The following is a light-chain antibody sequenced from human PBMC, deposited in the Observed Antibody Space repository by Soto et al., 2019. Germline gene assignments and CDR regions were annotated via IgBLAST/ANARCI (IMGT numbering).Light chain of an antibody. CDR1: QSVSSN. J-gene: IGKJ5*01. CDR3: QQSYSTTIT. Sequence: EIVMTQSPAILSVSPGERATLSCRASQSVSSNLAWYQQKPGQTPRLLIYGASTRATGIPARFSGSGSGTDFTLTISSLQPEDFATYYCQQSYSTTITFGQGTRLEIK. CDR2: GAS. V-gene: IGKV3-15*01.